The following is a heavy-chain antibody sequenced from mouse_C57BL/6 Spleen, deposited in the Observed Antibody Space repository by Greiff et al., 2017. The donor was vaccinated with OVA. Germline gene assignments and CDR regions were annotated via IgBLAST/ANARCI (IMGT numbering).Heavy chain of an antibody. CDR2: INPNYGTT. V-gene: IGHV1-39*01. J-gene: IGHJ3*01. CDR1: GYSFTDYN. Sequence: VQLKESGPELVKPGASVKISCKASGYSFTDYNMNWVKQSNGKSLEWIGVINPNYGTTSYNQKFKGKATLTVDQSSSTAYMQLNSLTSEDSAVYYCARSKETAQATGFAYWGQGTLVTVSA. D-gene: IGHD3-2*02. CDR3: ARSKETAQATGFAY.